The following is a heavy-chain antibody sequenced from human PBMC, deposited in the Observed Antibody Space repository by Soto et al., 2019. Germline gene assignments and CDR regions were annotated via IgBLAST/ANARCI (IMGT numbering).Heavy chain of an antibody. CDR3: ARTSRGYSYHELGY. V-gene: IGHV4-4*02. Sequence: SETLSLTCAVSGGSISSSNWWSWVRQPPGKGLEWIGEIYHSGSTNYNPSLKGRVTISVDKSKNQFSLKLSSVTAADTAVYYCARTSRGYSYHELGYWGQGTLVTVSS. CDR1: GGSISSSNW. D-gene: IGHD5-18*01. CDR2: IYHSGST. J-gene: IGHJ4*02.